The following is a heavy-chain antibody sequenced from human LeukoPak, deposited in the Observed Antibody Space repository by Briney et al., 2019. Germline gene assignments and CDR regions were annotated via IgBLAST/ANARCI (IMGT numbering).Heavy chain of an antibody. J-gene: IGHJ4*02. Sequence: PSETLSLTCAVYGGSFSGYYWSWIRQPPGKGLEWIGEINHSGSTNYNPSLKSRATISVDTSKNQFSLKLSSVTAADTAVYYCARGPIQLWLTFFDYWGQGTLVTVSS. V-gene: IGHV4-34*01. CDR3: ARGPIQLWLTFFDY. D-gene: IGHD5-18*01. CDR2: INHSGST. CDR1: GGSFSGYY.